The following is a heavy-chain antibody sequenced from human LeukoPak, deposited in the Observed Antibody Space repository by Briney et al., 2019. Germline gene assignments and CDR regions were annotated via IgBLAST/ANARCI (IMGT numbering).Heavy chain of an antibody. Sequence: SVKVSCKASGGTFSSYAISWVRQAPGQGLEWMGGIIPIFGTANYAQKFQGRVTITADESTSTAYMELSSLRSEDTAVYYCASHDSSGYYPYYFDYWGQGTLVTVSS. CDR2: IIPIFGTA. CDR3: ASHDSSGYYPYYFDY. D-gene: IGHD3-22*01. CDR1: GGTFSSYA. J-gene: IGHJ4*02. V-gene: IGHV1-69*13.